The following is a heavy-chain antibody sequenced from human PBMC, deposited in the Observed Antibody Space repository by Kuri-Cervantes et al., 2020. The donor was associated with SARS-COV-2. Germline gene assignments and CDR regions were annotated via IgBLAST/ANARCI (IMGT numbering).Heavy chain of an antibody. J-gene: IGHJ4*02. CDR3: ARGAYDFWSGYYPRYYFDY. Sequence: SETLSLTCAVYGGSFSGYYWSWIRQPPGKGLEWIGEINHSGSTYYNPSLKSRVTISIDTSKNQFSLKLSSATAADTAVYYCARGAYDFWSGYYPRYYFDYWGQGTLVTVSS. CDR1: GGSFSGYY. CDR2: INHSGST. D-gene: IGHD3-3*01. V-gene: IGHV4-34*01.